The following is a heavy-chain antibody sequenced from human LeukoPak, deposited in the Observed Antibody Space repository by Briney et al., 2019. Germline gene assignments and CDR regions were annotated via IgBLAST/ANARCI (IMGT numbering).Heavy chain of an antibody. D-gene: IGHD6-19*01. J-gene: IGHJ4*02. Sequence: SETLSLTCTVSGGSISSYYWSWIRQPPGKGLEWIGYIYYSGSTNYNPSLKSRVTISVDTSKNQFPLKLSSVTAADTAVYYCARDEGSSGWYFSWGQGTLVTVSS. V-gene: IGHV4-59*01. CDR1: GGSISSYY. CDR3: ARDEGSSGWYFS. CDR2: IYYSGST.